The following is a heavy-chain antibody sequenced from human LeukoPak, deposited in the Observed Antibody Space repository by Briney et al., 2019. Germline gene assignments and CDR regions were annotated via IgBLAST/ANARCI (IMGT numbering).Heavy chain of an antibody. D-gene: IGHD6-6*01. CDR1: GFTFDDYA. Sequence: PGRSLRLSCAASGFTFDDYAMHWVRQAPGKGLEWVSGISWNSGSIGYADSVKGRFTISRGNAKNSLYLQMNSLRAEDTALYYCAKSLLWDSSSSGWFDYWGQGTLVTVSS. V-gene: IGHV3-9*01. CDR2: ISWNSGSI. J-gene: IGHJ4*02. CDR3: AKSLLWDSSSSGWFDY.